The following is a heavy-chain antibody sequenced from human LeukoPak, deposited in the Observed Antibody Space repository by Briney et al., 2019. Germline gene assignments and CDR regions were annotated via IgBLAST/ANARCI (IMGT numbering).Heavy chain of an antibody. CDR3: ATDLKADYADYCFDY. CDR1: GFTFSSYA. D-gene: IGHD3-16*01. V-gene: IGHV3-23*01. J-gene: IGHJ4*02. Sequence: GGSLRLSCAASGFTFSSYAMSWVRQAPGKGLEWVSAISGSGGSTYYADSVKGRFTISRDNSKNTLYLQMNSLRAEDTAVYYCATDLKADYADYCFDYWGQGTLVTVSS. CDR2: ISGSGGST.